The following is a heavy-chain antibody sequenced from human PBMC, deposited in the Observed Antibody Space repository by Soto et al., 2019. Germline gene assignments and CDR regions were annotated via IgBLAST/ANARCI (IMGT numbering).Heavy chain of an antibody. CDR3: ARGGYCSSTSCYKLGLMRFDP. V-gene: IGHV3-7*03. CDR2: IKQDGSEK. J-gene: IGHJ5*02. CDR1: GFTFSSYW. D-gene: IGHD2-2*02. Sequence: EVQLVESGGGLVQPGGSLRLSCAASGFTFSSYWMSWVRQAPGKGLEWVANIKQDGSEKYYVDSVKGRFTISRDNAKNSLYLQMNSLRAEDTAVYYCARGGYCSSTSCYKLGLMRFDPWGQGTLVTVSS.